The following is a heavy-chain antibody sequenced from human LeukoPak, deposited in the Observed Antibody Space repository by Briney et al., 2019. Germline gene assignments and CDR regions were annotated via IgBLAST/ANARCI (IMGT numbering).Heavy chain of an antibody. CDR3: ASAVDTAMVEGDYYYMDV. J-gene: IGHJ6*03. CDR1: GGTFSSYA. Sequence: SVKVSCKASGGTFSSYAISWVRQAPGQGHEWMGGIIPIFGTANYAQKFQGRVTITADESTSTAYMELSSLRSEDTAVYYCASAVDTAMVEGDYYYMDVWGKGTTVTVSS. V-gene: IGHV1-69*01. D-gene: IGHD5-18*01. CDR2: IIPIFGTA.